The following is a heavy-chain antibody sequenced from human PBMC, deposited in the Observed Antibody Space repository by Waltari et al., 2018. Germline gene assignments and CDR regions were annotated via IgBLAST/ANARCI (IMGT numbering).Heavy chain of an antibody. CDR3: ARVVISTYYYYYMDV. V-gene: IGHV3-21*01. CDR2: ISSSSSYI. J-gene: IGHJ6*03. CDR1: GFTFSSHS. Sequence: EVKLVESGGGLVKPGGPRRLPCSASGFTFSSHSRHWVRQAPGKGLEWVSSISSSSSYIYYADSVKGRFTISRDNAKNSLYLQMNSLRAEDTAVYYCARVVISTYYYYYMDVWGKGTTVTVSS.